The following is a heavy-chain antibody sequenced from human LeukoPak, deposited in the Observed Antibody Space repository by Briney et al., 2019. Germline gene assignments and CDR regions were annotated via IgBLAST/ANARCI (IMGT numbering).Heavy chain of an antibody. V-gene: IGHV4-34*01. D-gene: IGHD6-19*01. CDR1: GGSFSGYY. CDR3: ARKEQWLPHDAFDI. CDR2: INHSGST. Sequence: SETLSLTCAVYGGSFSGYYWSWIRQPPGKGLGWIGEINHSGSTNYNPSLKSRVTISVDTSKNQSSLKLSSVTAADTAVYYCARKEQWLPHDAFDIWGQGTMVTVSS. J-gene: IGHJ3*02.